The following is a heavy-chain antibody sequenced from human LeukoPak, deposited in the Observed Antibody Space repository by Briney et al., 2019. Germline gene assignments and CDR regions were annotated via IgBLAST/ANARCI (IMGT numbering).Heavy chain of an antibody. CDR2: IDSYGST. Sequence: PGGSLRLSCTASEFTFSSYWMSWVRQAPGKGLVWVSRIDSYGSTNYADSVKGRFTISRDNAKNTLYLQMNSLRAEDTAVYYCARGLVHDTSGYYSDYWGQGTLVTVSS. CDR3: ARGLVHDTSGYYSDY. CDR1: EFTFSSYW. D-gene: IGHD3-22*01. V-gene: IGHV3-74*01. J-gene: IGHJ4*02.